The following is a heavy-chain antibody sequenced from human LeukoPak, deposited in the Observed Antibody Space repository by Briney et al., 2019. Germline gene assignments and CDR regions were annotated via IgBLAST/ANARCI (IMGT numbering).Heavy chain of an antibody. CDR1: GFTFDDYA. J-gene: IGHJ4*02. V-gene: IGHV3-9*01. CDR3: ATLRNAYNRIEY. Sequence: GRSLRLSCAASGFTFDDYAMHWVRQAPGKGLEWVSGISWNSGSIGYADSVKSRFTISRDNAKNSLYLQMNSLRAEDTAVYYCATLRNAYNRIEYWGQGTLVTVSS. D-gene: IGHD5-24*01. CDR2: ISWNSGSI.